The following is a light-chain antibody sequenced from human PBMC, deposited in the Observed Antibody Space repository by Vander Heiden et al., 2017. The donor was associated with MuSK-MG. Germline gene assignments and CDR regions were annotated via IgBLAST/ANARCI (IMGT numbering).Light chain of an antibody. CDR1: QSLSSY. J-gene: IGKJ4*01. V-gene: IGKV3-15*01. CDR3: QQDNNCPLT. CDR2: DAS. Sequence: IVMTQSPATLSVSPGERATLSCRASQSLSSYLAWYQQKPGQAPWLLIYDASTRATGVPARFSGSGYGTEFTLTISSLQSEDFAVYYCQQDNNCPLTFGGGTKVEIK.